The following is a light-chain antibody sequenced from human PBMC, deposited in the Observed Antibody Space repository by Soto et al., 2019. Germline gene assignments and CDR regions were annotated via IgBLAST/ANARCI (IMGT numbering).Light chain of an antibody. J-gene: IGKJ5*01. CDR3: QQYKNWPLIT. CDR1: QSVSSN. Sequence: EIVLTQSPATLSLSPGERSTRSCRAIQSVSSNYLAWYQQKPGQAPRLLIYDASTRATGLPARFSGSGSGAEFTLTVSSLQSEDFAVYYCQQYKNWPLITFGQGTRLDIK. V-gene: IGKV3-15*01. CDR2: DAS.